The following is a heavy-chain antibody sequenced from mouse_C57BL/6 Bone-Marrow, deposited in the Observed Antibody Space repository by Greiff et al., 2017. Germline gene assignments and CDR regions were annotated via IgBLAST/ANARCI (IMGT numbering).Heavy chain of an antibody. Sequence: QVQLQQPGAELVRPGSSVKLSCKASGYTFTSYWMHWVKQRPIQGLEWIVNIDPSDSETHYNQKFKDKATLTVDKSSSTAYMQLSSLTSEDSAVYYCAREEIYYDYAMDYWGQGTSVTVSS. J-gene: IGHJ4*01. CDR3: AREEIYYDYAMDY. CDR1: GYTFTSYW. CDR2: IDPSDSET. D-gene: IGHD2-1*01. V-gene: IGHV1-52*01.